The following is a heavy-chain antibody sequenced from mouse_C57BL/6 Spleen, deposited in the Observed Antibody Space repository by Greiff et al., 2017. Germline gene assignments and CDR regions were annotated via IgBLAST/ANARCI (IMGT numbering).Heavy chain of an antibody. CDR2: INPGSGGT. CDR3: AREYYDYDGEFSPWYFDV. V-gene: IGHV1-54*01. Sequence: VQLQQSGAELVRPGTSVKVSCKASGYAFTNYLIEWVKQRPGQGLEWIGVINPGSGGTNYNEKFKGKATLTADKSSSTAYRQLSSLTSEDSAVYFCAREYYDYDGEFSPWYFDVWGTGTTVTVSS. CDR1: GYAFTNYL. J-gene: IGHJ1*03. D-gene: IGHD2-4*01.